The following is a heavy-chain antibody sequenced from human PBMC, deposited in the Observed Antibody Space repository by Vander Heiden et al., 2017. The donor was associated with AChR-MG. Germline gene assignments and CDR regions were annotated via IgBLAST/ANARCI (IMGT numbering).Heavy chain of an antibody. D-gene: IGHD3-10*01. CDR2: IVPFFGIS. CDR3: AKWCYDYGKSLYFFDY. Sequence: QAHLVQSGTEVTQPGSPVTVFCETVVATFSDYAISWVQQVPGQEPEWMGGIVPFFGISHYGERIQGRLSITADKSTRTAYMDLSNLRSDDSAKYYCAKWCYDYGKSLYFFDYWGQGTLVTVSS. V-gene: IGHV1-69*17. J-gene: IGHJ4*02. CDR1: VATFSDYA.